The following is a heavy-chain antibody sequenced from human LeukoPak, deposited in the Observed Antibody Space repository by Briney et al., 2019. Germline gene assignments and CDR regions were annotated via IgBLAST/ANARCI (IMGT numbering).Heavy chain of an antibody. J-gene: IGHJ4*02. D-gene: IGHD3-9*01. V-gene: IGHV4-38-2*01. Sequence: SETLSLTCAVSGYSISNGYNWGWIRQPPGKGLEYIGISYRTVNTYYSPSLKSRVTISLDTSKNQFSLKLNSVTAADTAVYYCARAPQYFDILTGYYFDLWGQGTLVTVSS. CDR1: GYSISNGYN. CDR3: ARAPQYFDILTGYYFDL. CDR2: SYRTVNT.